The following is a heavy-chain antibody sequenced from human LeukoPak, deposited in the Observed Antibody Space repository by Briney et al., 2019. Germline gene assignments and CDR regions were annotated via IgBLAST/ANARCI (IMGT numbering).Heavy chain of an antibody. Sequence: NPSETLSLTCTVSGGSISSYYWSWIRQPPGKGLEWIGYIYYSGSTNYNPSLKSRVTISVDTSKNQFSLKLSSVTAADTAVYYCATCSGGSCYRQRTNQAFDIWGQGTMVTVSS. D-gene: IGHD2-15*01. V-gene: IGHV4-59*01. J-gene: IGHJ3*02. CDR2: IYYSGST. CDR3: ATCSGGSCYRQRTNQAFDI. CDR1: GGSISSYY.